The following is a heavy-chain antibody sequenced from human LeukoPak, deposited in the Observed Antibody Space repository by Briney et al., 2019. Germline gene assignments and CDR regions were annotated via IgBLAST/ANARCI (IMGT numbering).Heavy chain of an antibody. Sequence: GGSLRLSCAASGFTFSSYGMHWVRQAPGKGLEWVAFIRYDGSNKNYADSVKGRFTISRDNSKNTLYLQMNSLRAEDTAVYYCAKDGRTVYDFWSGYCFGYWGQGTLVTVSS. J-gene: IGHJ4*02. CDR3: AKDGRTVYDFWSGYCFGY. V-gene: IGHV3-30*02. D-gene: IGHD3-3*01. CDR1: GFTFSSYG. CDR2: IRYDGSNK.